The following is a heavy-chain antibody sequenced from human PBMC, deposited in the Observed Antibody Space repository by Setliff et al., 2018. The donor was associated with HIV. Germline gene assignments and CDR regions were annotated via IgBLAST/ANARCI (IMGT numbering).Heavy chain of an antibody. CDR1: GGSMSSYYW. CDR3: ARYSSRRGYWDYFDY. J-gene: IGHJ4*02. D-gene: IGHD3-22*01. CDR2: IFPNDEK. Sequence: ETLSLTCTVSGGSMSSYYWTWTRQPPGKGLEWLAHIFPNDEKSYSASLKSRLTISEDTSKSQVVLTMTNMDPLDTATYFCARYSSRRGYWDYFDYWGQGTQVTVSS. V-gene: IGHV2-26*01.